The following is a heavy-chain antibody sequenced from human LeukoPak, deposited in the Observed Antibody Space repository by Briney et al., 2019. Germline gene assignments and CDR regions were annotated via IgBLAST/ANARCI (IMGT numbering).Heavy chain of an antibody. J-gene: IGHJ5*02. V-gene: IGHV1-2*02. D-gene: IGHD6-6*01. Sequence: GASVKVSCKASGYTFTGYYMHWVRQAPGQGLEWMGWINPNSGGTNYAQKFQGRVTMTRDTSISTAYMELSRLRSDDTAVYYCTRENIAARRGGNRFWFDPWGQGTLVTVSS. CDR2: INPNSGGT. CDR3: TRENIAARRGGNRFWFDP. CDR1: GYTFTGYY.